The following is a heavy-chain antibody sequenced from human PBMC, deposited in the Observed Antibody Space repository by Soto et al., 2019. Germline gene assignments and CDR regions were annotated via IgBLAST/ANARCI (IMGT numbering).Heavy chain of an antibody. D-gene: IGHD3-22*01. CDR2: ISYDGSNK. V-gene: IGHV3-30-3*01. CDR3: VRSMIIVVRLIGLDY. J-gene: IGHJ4*02. CDR1: GFTFRSYA. Sequence: PGGSLRLSCGASGFTFRSYAMHWVRQTPGKGLEWVAVISYDGSNKHYADSVKGRFSISRDNSKNVLYLQMDSLSTEDTAVYYCVRSMIIVVRLIGLDYWGQGTLVTVSS.